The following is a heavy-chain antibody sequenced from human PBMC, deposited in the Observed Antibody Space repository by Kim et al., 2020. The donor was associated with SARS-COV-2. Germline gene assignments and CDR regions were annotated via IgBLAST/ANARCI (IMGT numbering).Heavy chain of an antibody. V-gene: IGHV4-39*07. J-gene: IGHJ4*01. CDR2: VYNSGTT. D-gene: IGHD1-26*01. CDR1: GVSISTNYHY. CDR3: ACNVGSTPDYYFDY. Sequence: SETLSLTCSVSGVSISTNYHYWGWVRQPPGKVLEWIGSVYNSGTTYYNPSLKSRVTISGDTSKNQFSLNMRSVTAADTAVYYCACNVGSTPDYYFDYW.